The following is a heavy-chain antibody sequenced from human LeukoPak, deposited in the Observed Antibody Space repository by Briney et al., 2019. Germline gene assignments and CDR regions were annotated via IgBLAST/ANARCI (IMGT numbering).Heavy chain of an antibody. CDR1: GFTFSSYA. CDR2: ISGSGGST. Sequence: GGSLRLSCAASGFTFSSYAMSWVRQAPGKGLKWVSAISGSGGSTYYADSVKGRFTISRDNSKNTLYLQMNSLRAEDTAVYYCAKTYGEMATILYYFDYWGQGTLVTVSS. CDR3: AKTYGEMATILYYFDY. J-gene: IGHJ4*02. V-gene: IGHV3-23*01. D-gene: IGHD5-24*01.